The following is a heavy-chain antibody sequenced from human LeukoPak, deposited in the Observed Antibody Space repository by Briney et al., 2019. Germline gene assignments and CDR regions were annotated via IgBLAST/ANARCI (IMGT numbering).Heavy chain of an antibody. V-gene: IGHV3-11*06. CDR2: ISSSSSYT. D-gene: IGHD1-26*01. Sequence: GGSLRLSCAASGFTFSDYYMSWIRQAPGKGLEWVSYISSSSSYTNYADSVKGRFTISRDNAKNSLYLQMNSLRAEDTAVYYCARRSDSGSYVFDYWGQGTLVTVSS. CDR1: GFTFSDYY. CDR3: ARRSDSGSYVFDY. J-gene: IGHJ4*02.